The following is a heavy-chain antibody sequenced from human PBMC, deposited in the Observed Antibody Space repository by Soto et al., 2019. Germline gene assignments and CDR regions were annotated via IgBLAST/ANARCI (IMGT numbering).Heavy chain of an antibody. CDR1: GGSISSGGYY. V-gene: IGHV4-31*03. J-gene: IGHJ4*02. Sequence: SETLSLTCTVSGGSISSGGYYWSWIRQHPGKGLEWIGYIYYSGSTYYNPSLKSRVTISVDTSKNQFSLKLSSVTAADTAVYYCARAKLPAYYFDYWGQGTLVTVSS. CDR2: IYYSGST. D-gene: IGHD2-2*01. CDR3: ARAKLPAYYFDY.